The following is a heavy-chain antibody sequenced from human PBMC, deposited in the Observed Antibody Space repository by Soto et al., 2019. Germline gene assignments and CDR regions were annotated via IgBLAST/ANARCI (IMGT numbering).Heavy chain of an antibody. V-gene: IGHV4-61*01. CDR3: AREYDSSGYQTFDP. J-gene: IGHJ5*02. D-gene: IGHD3-22*01. CDR1: GGSVSSGSYY. CDR2: IYYSGST. Sequence: SETLSLTCTVSGGSVSSGSYYWSWIRQPPGKGLEWIGYIYYSGSTNYNPSLKSRVTISVDTSKNQSSLKLSSVTAADTAVYYCAREYDSSGYQTFDPWGQGTLVTVSS.